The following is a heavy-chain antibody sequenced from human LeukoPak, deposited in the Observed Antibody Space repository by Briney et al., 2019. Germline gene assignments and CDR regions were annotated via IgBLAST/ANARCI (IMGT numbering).Heavy chain of an antibody. Sequence: GGSLRLSCAASGFTFSTYGMFWVRQAPGKGLEWVAFIRYDGSNKYYADSVKGRFTISRDNSKNTLYLQMNSLRAEDTAVYYCAKAQFNVVVVPAATPVDYWGQGTLVTVSS. CDR3: AKAQFNVVVVPAATPVDY. D-gene: IGHD2-2*01. J-gene: IGHJ4*02. CDR2: IRYDGSNK. V-gene: IGHV3-30*02. CDR1: GFTFSTYG.